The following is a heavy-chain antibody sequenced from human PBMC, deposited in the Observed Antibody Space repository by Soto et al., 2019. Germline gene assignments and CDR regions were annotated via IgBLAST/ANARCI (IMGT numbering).Heavy chain of an antibody. CDR3: ARGWGCSSGSCYFTS. V-gene: IGHV3-48*04. D-gene: IGHD2-15*01. CDR2: ISSTSSAI. J-gene: IGHJ5*02. CDR1: GFTFRSFN. Sequence: DVQLVESGGGLVQPGGSLTLSCAASGFTFRSFNMNWVRQAPGKGLEGVSYISSTSSAIRYADSLKGRFIISRDNAENSLYLQMHSLRAEDTAVYFCARGWGCSSGSCYFTSWGQGTLVTVSS.